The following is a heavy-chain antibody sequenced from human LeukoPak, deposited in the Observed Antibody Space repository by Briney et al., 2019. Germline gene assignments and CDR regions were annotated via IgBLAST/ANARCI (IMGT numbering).Heavy chain of an antibody. CDR3: ARTVAGSYGMDV. Sequence: GGSLRLSCAASGFTFSIYSMNWVRQAPGKGLEWVSSISSSSIYIYYADSVKGRFTISRDNAKNSLYLQMNSLRAEDTAVYYCARTVAGSYGMDVWGQGTMVTVSS. V-gene: IGHV3-21*01. D-gene: IGHD6-19*01. CDR2: ISSSSIYI. J-gene: IGHJ6*02. CDR1: GFTFSIYS.